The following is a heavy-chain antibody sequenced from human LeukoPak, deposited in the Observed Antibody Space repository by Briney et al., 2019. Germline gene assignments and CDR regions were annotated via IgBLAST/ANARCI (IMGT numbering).Heavy chain of an antibody. D-gene: IGHD3-22*01. V-gene: IGHV4-39*07. CDR3: ASGLNSGSGYYYYYYYYMDV. Sequence: SETLSLTCTVSGGSISSSSYYWGWIRQPPGKGLEWIGSIYYSGSTYYNPSLKSRVTISVDTSKNQFSLKLSSVTAADTAVYYCASGLNSGSGYYYYYYYYMDVWGKGTAVTVSS. J-gene: IGHJ6*03. CDR1: GGSISSSSYY. CDR2: IYYSGST.